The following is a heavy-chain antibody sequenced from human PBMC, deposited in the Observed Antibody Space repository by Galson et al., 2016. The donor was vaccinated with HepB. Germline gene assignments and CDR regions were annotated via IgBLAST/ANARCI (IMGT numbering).Heavy chain of an antibody. D-gene: IGHD3-22*01. Sequence: ETLSLTCAVYGGSFSTYTWSWIRQPPGKGLEWIGEINHTRSTKYNPSLKSRVTISIDTSKKHFSLRLTSLTAADTAVYYCARGLYNDSIPDIWGQGTMVTVSS. CDR1: GGSFSTYT. J-gene: IGHJ3*02. CDR3: ARGLYNDSIPDI. CDR2: INHTRST. V-gene: IGHV4-34*01.